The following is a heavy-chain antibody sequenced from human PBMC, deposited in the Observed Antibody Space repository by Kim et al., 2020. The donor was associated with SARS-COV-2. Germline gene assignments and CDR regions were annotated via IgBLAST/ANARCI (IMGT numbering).Heavy chain of an antibody. V-gene: IGHV5-10-1*01. CDR1: GYSFTSYW. D-gene: IGHD3-10*01. Sequence: GESLKISCKGSGYSFTSYWISWVRQMPGKGLEWMGRIDPSDSYTNYSPSFQGHVTISADKSISTAYLQWSSLKASDTAMYYCARLYMVRGVSGYYYGMDVWGQGTTVTVSS. J-gene: IGHJ6*02. CDR3: ARLYMVRGVSGYYYGMDV. CDR2: IDPSDSYT.